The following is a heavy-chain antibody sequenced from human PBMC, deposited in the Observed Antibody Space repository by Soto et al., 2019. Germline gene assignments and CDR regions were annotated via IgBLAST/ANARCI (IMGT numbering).Heavy chain of an antibody. V-gene: IGHV1-69*13. CDR2: IIPIFGTA. Sequence: GASVKVSCKASGGTFSSYAISWVRQAPGQGLEWMGGIIPIFGTANYAQKFQGRVTITADESTSTAYMELSSLRSEDTAVYYCASSRDCYCYYWMDVWGQGTTVTVSS. CDR1: GGTFSSYA. CDR3: ASSRDCYCYYWMDV. D-gene: IGHD6-13*01. J-gene: IGHJ6*02.